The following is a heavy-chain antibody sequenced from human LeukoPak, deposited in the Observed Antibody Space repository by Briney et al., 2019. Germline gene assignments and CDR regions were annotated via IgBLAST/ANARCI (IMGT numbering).Heavy chain of an antibody. CDR3: ARDGYGGYGIDH. Sequence: GGSLRLSCAASGFTFSNNGIHWVRQAPGKGLEWVAVIWHDGSKKYYADSVKGRFTISRDNSKNTLYVQMNSLRVEDTAVYYCARDGYGGYGIDHWGQGTLVTVSS. CDR1: GFTFSNNG. CDR2: IWHDGSKK. J-gene: IGHJ4*02. D-gene: IGHD5-12*01. V-gene: IGHV3-33*08.